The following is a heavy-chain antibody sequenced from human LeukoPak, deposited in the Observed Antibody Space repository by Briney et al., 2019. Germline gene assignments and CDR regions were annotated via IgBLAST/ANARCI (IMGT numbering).Heavy chain of an antibody. J-gene: IGHJ3*02. D-gene: IGHD3-10*01. CDR3: ARHLGSGGLDAFDI. CDR1: GGSISSSSYY. CDR2: IYYSGST. Sequence: SSETLSLTCTVSGGSISSSSYYWGWIRQPPRKGLEWIGSIYYSGSTYYNPSLKSRVTISIDTSKNQFSLKLSSVTAADTAVYYCARHLGSGGLDAFDIWGQGTMVTVSS. V-gene: IGHV4-39*01.